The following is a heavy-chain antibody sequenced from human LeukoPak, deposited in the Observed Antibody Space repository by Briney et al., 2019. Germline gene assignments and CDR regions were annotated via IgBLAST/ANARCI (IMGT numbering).Heavy chain of an antibody. V-gene: IGHV3-7*01. CDR1: GFTFSSYW. J-gene: IGHJ4*02. D-gene: IGHD3-3*01. CDR3: AREGRITIFGVVIGHYFDY. Sequence: GGSLRLSCAASGFTFSSYWMSWVRKAPGKGLEWVANIKQDGSEKYYVDSVKGRFTISRDNAKNSLYLKMNSLRAEDTAVYYCAREGRITIFGVVIGHYFDYWAQGTLVTVPS. CDR2: IKQDGSEK.